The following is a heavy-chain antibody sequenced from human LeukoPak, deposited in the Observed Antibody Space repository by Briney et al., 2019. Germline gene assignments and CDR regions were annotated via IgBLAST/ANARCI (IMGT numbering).Heavy chain of an antibody. D-gene: IGHD6-13*01. J-gene: IGHJ4*02. CDR2: INTNSGGT. V-gene: IGHV1-2*02. CDR1: GYTFTGYY. CDR3: ARAGYSSSWFIVDY. Sequence: GASVKVSCKASGYTFTGYYMHWVRQAPGQGLEWMGWINTNSGGTNYAQKFQGRVTMTRDTSISTAYMELSRLRSDDTAVYYCARAGYSSSWFIVDYWGQGTLVTVSS.